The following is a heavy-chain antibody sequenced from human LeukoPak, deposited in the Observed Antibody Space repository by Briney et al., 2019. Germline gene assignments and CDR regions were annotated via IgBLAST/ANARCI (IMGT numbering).Heavy chain of an antibody. D-gene: IGHD2-15*01. CDR3: ARLYIQRHINYNWFDL. V-gene: IGHV5-51*01. CDR1: GYSFSNYW. CDR2: IYPGDSDT. Sequence: GESLKISCTASGYSFSNYWIGWVRQMPGKGLEWMGIIYPGDSDTKYSPSFQGQVTISADKSISTAYLQWSSLKASDTAIYYCARLYIQRHINYNWFDLWGQGTLVTVSS. J-gene: IGHJ5*02.